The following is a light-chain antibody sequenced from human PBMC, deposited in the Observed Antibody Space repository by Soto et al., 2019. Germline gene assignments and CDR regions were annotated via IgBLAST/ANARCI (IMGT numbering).Light chain of an antibody. CDR3: QKCKVAPFT. Sequence: DIQMTQSPSSLSASVGDRVSITCRASQTVKNYLNWYQQKPGKAPNLLINAASTLQSGVPSRFSGSGSDTDFTLTISSLQPEDVATYYCQKCKVAPFTFGGGTKVDIK. CDR1: QTVKNY. V-gene: IGKV1-39*01. CDR2: AAS. J-gene: IGKJ4*01.